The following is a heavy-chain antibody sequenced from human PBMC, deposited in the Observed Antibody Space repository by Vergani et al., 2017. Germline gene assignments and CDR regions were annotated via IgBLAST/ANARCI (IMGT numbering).Heavy chain of an antibody. CDR2: IYPGDSDT. V-gene: IGHV5-51*01. Sequence: EVQLVQSGAEVKKPGESLKISCKGSGYSFTSYWIGWVRQMPGKGLEWMGSIYPGDSDTRYRPSFQGQVTISADKSISTAYLQWSSLKASDTAMYYCARPGYWGIQRWPDAFDIWGQGTMVTVSS. CDR3: ARPGYWGIQRWPDAFDI. J-gene: IGHJ3*02. CDR1: GYSFTSYW. D-gene: IGHD5-18*01.